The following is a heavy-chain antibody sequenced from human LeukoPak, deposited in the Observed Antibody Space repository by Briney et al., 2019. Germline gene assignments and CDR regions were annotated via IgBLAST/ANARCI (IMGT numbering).Heavy chain of an antibody. V-gene: IGHV3-30*04. CDR2: ISYDGSNK. CDR1: GFTFSSYA. J-gene: IGHJ4*02. CDR3: ATVRGVFDY. Sequence: GGSLRLSCAASGFTFSSYAMHWVRQAPGKGLEWVAVISYDGSNKYYADSVKGRFTISRDNSKNTLYLQMNSLRAEDTAVYYCATVRGVFDYWGQGTLVTVSS. D-gene: IGHD3-10*01.